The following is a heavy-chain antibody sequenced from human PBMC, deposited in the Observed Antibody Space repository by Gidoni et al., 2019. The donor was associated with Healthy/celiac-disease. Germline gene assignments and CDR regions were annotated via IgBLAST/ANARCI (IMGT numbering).Heavy chain of an antibody. CDR1: GFTFDDYA. CDR2: ISWNSGSI. Sequence: EVQLVESGGGLVQPGRSLRLSCAASGFTFDDYAMHWVRQAPGKGLEWVSGISWNSGSIGYADSVKDRFNISRDNAKNSLYLQMNSLRAEDTALYYCAKDSDDGDYVDYWGQGTLVTVSS. D-gene: IGHD4-17*01. V-gene: IGHV3-9*01. J-gene: IGHJ4*02. CDR3: AKDSDDGDYVDY.